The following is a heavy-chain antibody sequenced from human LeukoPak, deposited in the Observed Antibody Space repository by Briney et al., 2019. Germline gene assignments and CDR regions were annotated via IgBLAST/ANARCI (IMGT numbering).Heavy chain of an antibody. Sequence: GGSLRLSCAASGFTFSSYAMSWVRQAPGKGLEWVSTISGSGGSTYYADSVKGRFTISRDNAKNTLYLQMNSLRAEDTAVYYCARGPNSQDYWGQGTLVTVSS. CDR2: ISGSGGST. V-gene: IGHV3-23*01. J-gene: IGHJ4*02. CDR1: GFTFSSYA. D-gene: IGHD4-23*01. CDR3: ARGPNSQDY.